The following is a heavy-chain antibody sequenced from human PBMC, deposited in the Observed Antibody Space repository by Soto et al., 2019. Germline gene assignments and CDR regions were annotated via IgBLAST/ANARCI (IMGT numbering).Heavy chain of an antibody. CDR3: AKPSSSSWPHSWFDP. CDR1: GGSVSSGSYY. Sequence: PSETLSLTCTVSGGSVSSGSYYWSWIRQPPGKGLEWIGYIYNSGSTNYNPSLKSRVTISVDTSKNHFSLRMSSVTAADTAVYYCAKPSSSSWPHSWFDPWGQGTLVTVSS. J-gene: IGHJ5*02. CDR2: IYNSGST. V-gene: IGHV4-61*03. D-gene: IGHD6-13*01.